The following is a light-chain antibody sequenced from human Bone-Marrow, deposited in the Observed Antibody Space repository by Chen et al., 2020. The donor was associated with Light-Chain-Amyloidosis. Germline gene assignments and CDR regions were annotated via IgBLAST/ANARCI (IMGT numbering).Light chain of an antibody. CDR3: MQSIQLPLT. Sequence: DIVMTQTPLSLSVTPGQPASISCKSSQSLRDIKTYLYWYLQKPGQSPQLLIYEVSNRFAGVPDRFSGGGSETDCALKMSRVEAEDVGVYYCMQSIQLPLTFGGGTKVVIK. V-gene: IGKV2D-29*02. CDR1: QSLRDIKTY. CDR2: EVS. J-gene: IGKJ4*01.